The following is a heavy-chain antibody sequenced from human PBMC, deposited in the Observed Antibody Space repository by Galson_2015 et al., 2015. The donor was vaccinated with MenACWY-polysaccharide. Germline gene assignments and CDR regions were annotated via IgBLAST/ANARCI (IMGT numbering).Heavy chain of an antibody. CDR2: IHNDAATT. V-gene: IGHV3-23*01. CDR3: AKAEGWEVTKYYFDY. CDR1: GFAFSNYA. J-gene: IGHJ4*02. Sequence: SLRLSCAGSGFAFSNYAMSWVRQAPGKGLEWVSLIHNDAATTGYADFVKGRFTISRDKSKNTVYLQMNRLSAEDTAIYYCAKAEGWEVTKYYFDYWGQGTLVTVSS. D-gene: IGHD1-26*01.